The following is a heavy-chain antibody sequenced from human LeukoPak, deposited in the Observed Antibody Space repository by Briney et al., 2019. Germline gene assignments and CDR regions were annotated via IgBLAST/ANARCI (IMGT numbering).Heavy chain of an antibody. CDR3: ARAGFDGSHFDY. CDR2: MNPNTGNT. J-gene: IGHJ4*02. Sequence: ASVKVSCKASGYTFTRYDINWVRQATGQGLEWMGWMNPNTGNTGYAQKSQGRVTITRNTSITTAYMELSSLRSEDTAVYYCARAGFDGSHFDYWGQGTLVTVSS. V-gene: IGHV1-8*03. D-gene: IGHD1-26*01. CDR1: GYTFTRYD.